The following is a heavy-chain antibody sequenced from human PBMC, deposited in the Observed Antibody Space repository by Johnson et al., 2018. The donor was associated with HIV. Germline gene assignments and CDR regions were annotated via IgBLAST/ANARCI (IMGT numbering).Heavy chain of an antibody. V-gene: IGHV3-30*04. J-gene: IGHJ3*02. CDR3: ARAVGISWVVNDAFDI. CDR1: GFSFSTYA. D-gene: IGHD2-15*01. Sequence: QVQLVESGGGVVQPGRSLRLSCAASGFSFSTYAMHWVRQAPGKGLEWLIVISYDGSNTYYAASVKGRFTISRDNSKNTLYLQMPSLRAEDTAMYFCARAVGISWVVNDAFDIWGQGTMVTVSS. CDR2: ISYDGSNT.